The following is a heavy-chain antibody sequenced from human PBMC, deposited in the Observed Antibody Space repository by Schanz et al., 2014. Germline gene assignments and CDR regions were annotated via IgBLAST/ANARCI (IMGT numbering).Heavy chain of an antibody. V-gene: IGHV3-30*04. CDR2: ISYDGINK. CDR3: ARSMIIVDKGFDD. J-gene: IGHJ4*02. CDR1: GFTFSSYP. Sequence: QVHLVESGGGVVQPGRSLRLSCAASGFTFSSYPMHWVRQAPGKGLEWVPLISYDGINKYYPDSVKGRFTISRDNSKNTLYLKRNSQTVEDAAVYYCARSMIIVDKGFDDWGQGTLVTVSS. D-gene: IGHD3-22*01.